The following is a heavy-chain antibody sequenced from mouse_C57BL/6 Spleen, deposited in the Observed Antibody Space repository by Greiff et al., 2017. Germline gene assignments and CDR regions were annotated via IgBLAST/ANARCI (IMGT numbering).Heavy chain of an antibody. CDR3: ASPDYYGSNGAMDY. Sequence: EVKVEESGGGLVQPGGSLKLSCAASGFTFSDYYMYWVRQTPEKRLEWVAYISNGGGSTYYPDTVKGRFTISRDNAKNTLYLQMSRLKSEDTAMYYCASPDYYGSNGAMDYWGQGTSVTVSS. J-gene: IGHJ4*01. CDR2: ISNGGGST. V-gene: IGHV5-12*01. CDR1: GFTFSDYY. D-gene: IGHD1-1*01.